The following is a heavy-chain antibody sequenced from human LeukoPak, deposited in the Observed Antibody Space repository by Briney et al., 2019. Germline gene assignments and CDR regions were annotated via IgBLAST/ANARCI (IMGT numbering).Heavy chain of an antibody. CDR2: IIPILGMA. V-gene: IGHV1-69*04. D-gene: IGHD3-22*01. Sequence: ASVTVSCKASGGTFSSYAISWVRQAPGQGLEWMGRIIPILGMANYAQKFQGRVTINADKSTSTAYMELRSLRSDDTAVYYCARDRRTYYYDSSGSSSGGYWGQGTLVTVSS. J-gene: IGHJ4*02. CDR3: ARDRRTYYYDSSGSSSGGY. CDR1: GGTFSSYA.